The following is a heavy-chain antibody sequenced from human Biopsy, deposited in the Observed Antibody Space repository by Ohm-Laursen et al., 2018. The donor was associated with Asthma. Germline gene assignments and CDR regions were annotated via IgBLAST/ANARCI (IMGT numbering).Heavy chain of an antibody. CDR3: ARTFHFWSPYHAEHHQL. CDR2: IKHDGSEK. Sequence: GSLRLSCTASGFTFGDYWMSWVRQVPGKGLEWVANIKHDGSEKNHVDSLKGRFTISRDNAKNLLFLQMNSLRAEDTAVYYCARTFHFWSPYHAEHHQLWGQGTLVTVSS. D-gene: IGHD3-3*01. J-gene: IGHJ1*01. CDR1: GFTFGDYW. V-gene: IGHV3-7*01.